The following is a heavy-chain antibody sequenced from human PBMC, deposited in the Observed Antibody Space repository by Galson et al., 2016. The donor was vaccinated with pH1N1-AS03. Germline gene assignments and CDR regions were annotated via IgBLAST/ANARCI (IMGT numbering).Heavy chain of an antibody. CDR3: ARDGGGPDGY. CDR2: INEDGSTT. CDR1: GFTFSRYW. V-gene: IGHV3-74*01. Sequence: SLRLSCAASGFTFSRYWMHWVRQAPGKGLVWVSHINEDGSTTRYADSVKGRFTISRDNSESTLYLQMNSLGDDDTAVYYCARDGGGPDGYWGQGTLVTGSA. J-gene: IGHJ1*01. D-gene: IGHD5-24*01.